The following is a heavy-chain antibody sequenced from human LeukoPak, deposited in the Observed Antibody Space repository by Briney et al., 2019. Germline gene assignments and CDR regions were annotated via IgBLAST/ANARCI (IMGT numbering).Heavy chain of an antibody. CDR3: AKDLREATGPFDY. CDR2: ISGSGGST. D-gene: IGHD1-26*01. J-gene: IGHJ4*02. Sequence: GGSLRLSCAASGFTFSSYAMSWVRQAPGKGLEWVSAISGSGGSTYYADSVKGRFTISRDNSKNTLYLQMYSLRAEDTAVYYCAKDLREATGPFDYWGQGTLVTVSS. CDR1: GFTFSSYA. V-gene: IGHV3-23*01.